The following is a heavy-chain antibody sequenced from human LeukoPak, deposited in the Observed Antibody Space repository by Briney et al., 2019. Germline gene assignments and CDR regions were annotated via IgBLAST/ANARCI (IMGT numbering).Heavy chain of an antibody. D-gene: IGHD6-19*01. V-gene: IGHV3-30*02. CDR2: IRYDGSNK. Sequence: GGSLRLSCAASGFTFSSYGMHWVRQAPGKGLEWVAFIRYDGSNKYYADSVKGRFTISRDISDNTLYLQMNSLRAEDTAIYYCARAAGDYSTGYYSGDYFDYWGHGTLVTVSS. CDR3: ARAAGDYSTGYYSGDYFDY. J-gene: IGHJ4*01. CDR1: GFTFSSYG.